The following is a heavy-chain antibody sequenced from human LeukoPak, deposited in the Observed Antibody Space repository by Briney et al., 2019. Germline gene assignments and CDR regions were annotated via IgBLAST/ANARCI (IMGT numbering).Heavy chain of an antibody. J-gene: IGHJ4*02. V-gene: IGHV4-59*08. CDR1: GGSISNYY. Sequence: SETLSLTCTVSGGSISNYYWNWIRQPPGKGLEWIGYIYYTGNTNYNPSLKSRVTISVDTSKNQFSLKLSSVTAADTAVYYCARYQGRGGWLDYWGQGTLVTVSS. CDR3: ARYQGRGGWLDY. CDR2: IYYTGNT. D-gene: IGHD6-19*01.